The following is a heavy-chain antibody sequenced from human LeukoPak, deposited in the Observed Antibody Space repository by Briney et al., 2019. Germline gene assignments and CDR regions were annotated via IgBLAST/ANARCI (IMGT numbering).Heavy chain of an antibody. D-gene: IGHD6-19*01. Sequence: TGGSLRLSCAASEFTFSTYAMSWVRQAPGKGLEWVSAISGSGDSTYYADSVKGRFTISRDNSRNTLYLQMSSLRGEDTAVYYCAKGPHAGYSSAWYQDYWGQGTLVTVSS. CDR1: EFTFSTYA. CDR3: AKGPHAGYSSAWYQDY. V-gene: IGHV3-23*01. J-gene: IGHJ4*02. CDR2: ISGSGDST.